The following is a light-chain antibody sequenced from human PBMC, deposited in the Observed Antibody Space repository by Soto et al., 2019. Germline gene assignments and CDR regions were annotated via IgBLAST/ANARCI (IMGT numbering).Light chain of an antibody. CDR2: DAY. V-gene: IGKV3-11*01. CDR3: QQRHMWPIT. CDR1: QSFRGL. Sequence: EVVLTQSPVTLSLSPGERATLSCRASQSFRGLLAWYQQKPGQAPRLLIYDAYNRATGIPPRFSGSGSGTDFTLTISSLDPEDSAVYYCQQRHMWPITFGQGKRLEIK. J-gene: IGKJ5*01.